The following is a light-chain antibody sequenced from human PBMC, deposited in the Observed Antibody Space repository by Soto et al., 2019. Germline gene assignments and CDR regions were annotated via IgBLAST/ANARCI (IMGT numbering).Light chain of an antibody. Sequence: DIQMTQSPSSLSASVGDRVTITCRASQAISNYLAWYQHKPGKVPKLLIYAASTLQSGVPSRFSGSGSGTDFTLTISSLQPEDVATYYCQKYNGVPLTFGGGTKVEI. CDR2: AAS. J-gene: IGKJ4*01. V-gene: IGKV1-27*01. CDR3: QKYNGVPLT. CDR1: QAISNY.